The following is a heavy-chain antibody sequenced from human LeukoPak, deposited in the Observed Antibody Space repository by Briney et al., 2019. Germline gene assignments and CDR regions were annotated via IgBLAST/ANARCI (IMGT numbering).Heavy chain of an antibody. CDR2: LNRDGSVK. V-gene: IGHV3-7*01. Sequence: GGSLRLSCVASGFIFTDYYMSWVRQAPGKGLEWVANLNRDGSVKNYVDSVKGRFTISRDNTKNSLYLQMDSLRAEDTAVYYCVRDQWLDYWGQGTLVTVSS. J-gene: IGHJ4*02. CDR3: VRDQWLDY. D-gene: IGHD6-19*01. CDR1: GFIFTDYY.